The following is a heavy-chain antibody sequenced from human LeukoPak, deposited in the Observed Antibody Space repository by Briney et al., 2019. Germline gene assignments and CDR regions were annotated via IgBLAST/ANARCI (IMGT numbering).Heavy chain of an antibody. CDR1: GFTFSSYA. CDR3: AKFSRRVSSSWYLYYFDY. Sequence: SGGSLRLSCAASGFTFSSYAMSWVRQAPGKGLEWVSAISGSGGSTYYADSVKGRFTISRDNSKNTLYLQVNSLRAEDTAVYYCAKFSRRVSSSWYLYYFDYWGQGTLVTVSS. V-gene: IGHV3-23*01. D-gene: IGHD6-13*01. CDR2: ISGSGGST. J-gene: IGHJ4*02.